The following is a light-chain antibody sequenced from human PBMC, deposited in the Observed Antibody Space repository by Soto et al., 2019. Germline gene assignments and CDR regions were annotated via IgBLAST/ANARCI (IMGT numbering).Light chain of an antibody. CDR1: NIGSKS. CDR2: GDT. V-gene: IGLV3-21*02. J-gene: IGLJ2*01. Sequence: SYELTQPPSVSVAPGQTARITCGGNNIGSKSVHWYQQKPGQAPVVVVYGDTDRPSGIPERFSGSNSGNTATLTISRVEAGDEADYYCQVWDSSSDVVFGGGTKLTVL. CDR3: QVWDSSSDVV.